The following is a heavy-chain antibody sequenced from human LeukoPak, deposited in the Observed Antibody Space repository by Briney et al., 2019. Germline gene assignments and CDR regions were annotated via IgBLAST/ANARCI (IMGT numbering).Heavy chain of an antibody. CDR1: GYTFTSYG. CDR2: ISAYNGNT. J-gene: IGHJ4*02. V-gene: IGHV1-18*01. Sequence: GASVTVSCTASGYTFTSYGISWVRQAPGQGLEWMGWISAYNGNTNYAQKLQGRVTMTTDTSTSTAYMELRSLRSDDTAVYYCARDARIAVAGFYDYWDQGTLVTVSS. CDR3: ARDARIAVAGFYDY. D-gene: IGHD6-13*01.